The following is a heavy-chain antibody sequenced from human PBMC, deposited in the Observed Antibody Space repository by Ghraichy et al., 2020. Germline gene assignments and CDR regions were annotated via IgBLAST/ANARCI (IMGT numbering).Heavy chain of an antibody. CDR3: TRLAVAANGDI. J-gene: IGHJ3*02. D-gene: IGHD6-19*01. Sequence: GGSLRLSCAASGFTFSGSAMHWVRQASGKGLEWVGRIRSKANSYATAYAASVKGRFTISRDDSKNTAYLQMNSLKTEDTAVYYCTRLAVAANGDIWGQGTMVTVSS. V-gene: IGHV3-73*01. CDR2: IRSKANSYAT. CDR1: GFTFSGSA.